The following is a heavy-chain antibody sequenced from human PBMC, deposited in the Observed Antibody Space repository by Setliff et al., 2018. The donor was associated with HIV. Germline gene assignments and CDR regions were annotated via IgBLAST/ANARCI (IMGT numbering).Heavy chain of an antibody. D-gene: IGHD4-17*01. CDR2: IYNGGAS. CDR1: GDSIISGSYY. V-gene: IGHV4-39*07. CDR3: ARGPEYGDYVGAYLFDY. J-gene: IGHJ4*02. Sequence: SETLSLTCIVTGDSIISGSYYWAWIRQPPGKGLEWIGTIYNGGASHYNPSLKSRVIIFLDPSKTQFSLKLSSVTAADTAVYYCARGPEYGDYVGAYLFDYWGQGTLVTVSS.